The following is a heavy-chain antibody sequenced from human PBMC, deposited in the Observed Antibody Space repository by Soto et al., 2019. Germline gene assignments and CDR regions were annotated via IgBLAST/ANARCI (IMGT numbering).Heavy chain of an antibody. V-gene: IGHV1-69*02. Sequence: QVQLVQSGAEVKKPGSSVKVSCKASGGTFSSYTISWVRQAPGQGLEWMGRIIPILGIANYAQKFQGRAKITADKSTSTAYMELSSLRSEDTAVYYCARALRGYSGYEKDWGQGTLVTVSS. J-gene: IGHJ4*02. CDR1: GGTFSSYT. D-gene: IGHD5-12*01. CDR3: ARALRGYSGYEKD. CDR2: IIPILGIA.